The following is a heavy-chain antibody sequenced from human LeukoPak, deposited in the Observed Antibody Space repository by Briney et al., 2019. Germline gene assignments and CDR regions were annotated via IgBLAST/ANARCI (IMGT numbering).Heavy chain of an antibody. CDR2: INHSGST. CDR1: GGSFSGYY. D-gene: IGHD3-9*01. V-gene: IGHV4-34*01. J-gene: IGHJ3*02. Sequence: SETLSLTCAVYGGSFSGYYWSWIRQPPGKGLEWIGEINHSGSTNYNPSLKSRVTISVDPSKNQFSLKLSSVTAADRAVYYCARVGEILTRGAFYDAFDIWGQGTMVTVSS. CDR3: ARVGEILTRGAFYDAFDI.